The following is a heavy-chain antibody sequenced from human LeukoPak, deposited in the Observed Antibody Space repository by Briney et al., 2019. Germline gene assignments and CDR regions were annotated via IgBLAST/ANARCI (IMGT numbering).Heavy chain of an antibody. V-gene: IGHV4-34*01. CDR2: INHSGST. D-gene: IGHD1-26*01. Sequence: PSETLSLTCTVSGGSISSYYWSWIRQSPGKGLEWIGEINHSGSTNYNPSLKSRVTISVDTSKNQFSLKLSSVTAADTAVYYCARAAADVGYWGQGTLVTVSS. CDR3: ARAAADVGY. J-gene: IGHJ4*02. CDR1: GGSISSYY.